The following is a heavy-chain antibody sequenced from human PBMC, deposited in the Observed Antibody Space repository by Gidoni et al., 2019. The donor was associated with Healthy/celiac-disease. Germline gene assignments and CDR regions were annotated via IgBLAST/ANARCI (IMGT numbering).Heavy chain of an antibody. Sequence: EVQLVQSGAEVKKPGASLRISCKGSGYSFTSYWISWVRQMPGKGLEWMGRLDPSDSYTNYSPSFQGHVTISADKSISTAYLQWSSLKASDTTMYYCARHGFAPEDIVVVPAARGRYYYYGMDVWGQGTTVTVSS. V-gene: IGHV5-10-1*03. CDR1: GYSFTSYW. J-gene: IGHJ6*02. CDR3: ARHGFAPEDIVVVPAARGRYYYYGMDV. CDR2: LDPSDSYT. D-gene: IGHD2-2*01.